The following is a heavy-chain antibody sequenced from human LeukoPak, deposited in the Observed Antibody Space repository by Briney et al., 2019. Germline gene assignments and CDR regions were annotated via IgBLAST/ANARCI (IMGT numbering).Heavy chain of an antibody. CDR2: IYESGST. D-gene: IGHD3-10*01. CDR3: ARHYGP. Sequence: SETLSLTRTVSGGSLRSSYYYSGWLRQPPGRGLEWIGSIYESGSTYYNPSLKSRVPISVDTSKNQFSLKLNSVTAADTAVYYCARHYGPWGQGTLVTGSS. J-gene: IGHJ5*02. V-gene: IGHV4-39*01. CDR1: GGSLRSSYYY.